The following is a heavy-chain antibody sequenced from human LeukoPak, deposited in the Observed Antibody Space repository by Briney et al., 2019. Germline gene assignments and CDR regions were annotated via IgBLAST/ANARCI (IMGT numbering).Heavy chain of an antibody. Sequence: SETLSLTCAVYGGSFSGYYWSWIRQPPGKGLEWIGEINHSGSTNYNPSLKSRVTISVDTSKNQFSLKLSSVTAADTAVYYCARVPVTRFGHDYVWGSYRPSRYFDYWGQGTLVTVS. CDR1: GGSFSGYY. J-gene: IGHJ4*02. V-gene: IGHV4-34*01. D-gene: IGHD3-16*02. CDR3: ARVPVTRFGHDYVWGSYRPSRYFDY. CDR2: INHSGST.